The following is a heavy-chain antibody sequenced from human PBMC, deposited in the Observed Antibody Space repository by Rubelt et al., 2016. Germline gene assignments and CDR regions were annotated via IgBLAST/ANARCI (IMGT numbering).Heavy chain of an antibody. CDR3: GNYYYDSSGYYFGYFQH. D-gene: IGHD3-22*01. V-gene: IGHV4-34*01. CDR2: INHRGST. CDR1: GGSLSGYY. J-gene: IGHJ1*01. Sequence: QVQLQQWGAGLLKPSETLSLTCAVYGGSLSGYYWAWIRQPPGKGLEWIGEINHRGSTDYNPSLTSRVTIYVAPSKNQFPLKLCAVTTADTAVYYCGNYYYDSSGYYFGYFQHWGQGTLVTVSS.